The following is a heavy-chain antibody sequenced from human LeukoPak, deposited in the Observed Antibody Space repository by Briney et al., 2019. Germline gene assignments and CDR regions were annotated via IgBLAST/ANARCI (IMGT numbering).Heavy chain of an antibody. CDR1: GFTFSSYS. CDR3: ARADSSGWYEVDY. Sequence: PGGSLRLSCAASGFTFSSYSMNWVRQAPGKGLECVSSISSSSSYIYYADSVKGRFTISRDNAKNSLYLQMNRVRAEDTAVYYCARADSSGWYEVDYWGQGTLVTVSS. CDR2: ISSSSSYI. J-gene: IGHJ4*02. D-gene: IGHD6-19*01. V-gene: IGHV3-21*01.